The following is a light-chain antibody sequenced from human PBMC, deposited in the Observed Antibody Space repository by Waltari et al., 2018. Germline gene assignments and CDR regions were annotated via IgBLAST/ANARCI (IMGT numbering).Light chain of an antibody. CDR3: QSSDSTLYGVV. V-gene: IGLV1-40*01. CDR1: SPNIGAGYD. J-gene: IGLJ2*01. CDR2: GIN. Sequence: QSVLTQPPSVSGAPGQRVTIPCTGSSPNIGAGYDVNWYQLLPGTAPKLLIYGINNRPSGVPDRFSGSRSATSASLAISGLQAEDEAYYYCQSSDSTLYGVVFGGGTKLTVL.